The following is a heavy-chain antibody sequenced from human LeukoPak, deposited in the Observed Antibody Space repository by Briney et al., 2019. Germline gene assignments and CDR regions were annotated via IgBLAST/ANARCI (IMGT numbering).Heavy chain of an antibody. Sequence: GGSLRLSWAAAGFTFSSYGMHWVRQAPGKGLEWVAVISYDGSNKYYADSVKGRFTISRDNSKNTLYLQMNSLRVEDTAIYYCARRYYDILTGYYKSPTVDFWGQGTLVTVSS. CDR2: ISYDGSNK. CDR1: GFTFSSYG. V-gene: IGHV3-30*03. D-gene: IGHD3-9*01. CDR3: ARRYYDILTGYYKSPTVDF. J-gene: IGHJ4*02.